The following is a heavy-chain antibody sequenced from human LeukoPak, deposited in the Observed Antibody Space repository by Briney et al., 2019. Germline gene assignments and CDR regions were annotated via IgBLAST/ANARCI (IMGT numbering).Heavy chain of an antibody. V-gene: IGHV1-69*13. J-gene: IGHJ3*02. CDR1: GGTFSSYA. CDR2: IIPIFGTA. Sequence: ASVKVSFKASGGTFSSYAISWVRQAPGQGLEWMGGIIPIFGTANYAQKFQGRVTITADESTSTAYMELSSLRSEDTAVYYCARGGITMVRGVPEFDAFDIWGQGTMVTVSS. CDR3: ARGGITMVRGVPEFDAFDI. D-gene: IGHD3-10*01.